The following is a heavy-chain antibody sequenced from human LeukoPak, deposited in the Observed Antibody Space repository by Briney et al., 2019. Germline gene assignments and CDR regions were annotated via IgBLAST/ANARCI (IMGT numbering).Heavy chain of an antibody. CDR3: ARDSSGWPYYFDY. V-gene: IGHV3-64*01. Sequence: GGSLRLSCAASGFTFSSYAMHWVRQAPGKGLEYVSAISSNGGSTYYANSVKGRFTISRDSSKNTLYLQMGSLRAEDMAVYYCARDSSGWPYYFDYWGQGTLVTVSS. D-gene: IGHD6-19*01. CDR1: GFTFSSYA. J-gene: IGHJ4*02. CDR2: ISSNGGST.